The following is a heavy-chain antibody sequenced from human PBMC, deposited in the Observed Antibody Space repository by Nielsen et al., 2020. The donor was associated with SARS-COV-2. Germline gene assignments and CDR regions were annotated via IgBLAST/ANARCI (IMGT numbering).Heavy chain of an antibody. CDR3: ASRNVGYYYYGMDV. CDR2: FDPEDGET. D-gene: IGHD1-1*01. Sequence: ASVKVSCKVSGYTLTELSMHWVRQAPGKGLEWMGGFDPEDGETIYAQKLQGRVTMTTDTSTSTAYMELRSLRSDDTAVYYCASRNVGYYYYGMDVWGQGTTVTVSS. J-gene: IGHJ6*02. CDR1: GYTLTELS. V-gene: IGHV1-24*01.